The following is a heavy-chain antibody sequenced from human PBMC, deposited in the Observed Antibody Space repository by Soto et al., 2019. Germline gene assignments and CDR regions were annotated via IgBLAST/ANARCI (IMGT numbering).Heavy chain of an antibody. D-gene: IGHD5-18*01. V-gene: IGHV4-30-4*01. J-gene: IGHJ5*02. Sequence: SETLSLTCTVSGGSISSGDYYWSWIRQPPGKGLEWIGYIYYSGSTYYNPSLKSRVTISVDTSKDQFSLKLSSVTAADTAVYYCAGGKNSRGYSYGWEVRADPWGQGTLVTVSS. CDR2: IYYSGST. CDR1: GGSISSGDYY. CDR3: AGGKNSRGYSYGWEVRADP.